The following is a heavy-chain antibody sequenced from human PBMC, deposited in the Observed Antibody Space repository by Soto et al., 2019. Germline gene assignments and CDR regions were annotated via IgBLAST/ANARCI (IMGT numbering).Heavy chain of an antibody. CDR1: GFTFSSYA. D-gene: IGHD5-18*01. Sequence: HPGGSLRLSCAASGFTFSSYAMHWVRQAPGKGLEWVAVISYDGSNKYYADSVKGRFTISRDNSKNTLYLQMNSLRAEDTAVYYCARDRGLRGYSYGYRYYYYYGMDVWGQGTTVTVSS. CDR3: ARDRGLRGYSYGYRYYYYYGMDV. J-gene: IGHJ6*02. CDR2: ISYDGSNK. V-gene: IGHV3-30-3*01.